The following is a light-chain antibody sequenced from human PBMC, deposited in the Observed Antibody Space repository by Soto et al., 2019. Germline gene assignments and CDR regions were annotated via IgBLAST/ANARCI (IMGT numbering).Light chain of an antibody. CDR3: QQSFGAPRT. Sequence: DIQMTQSPSSLSASLGDRVTVTCRASQSISTYLNWFQQRPGKAPKLLIYGAYTLQDGVPSRFSCSGSETEFTLTISSLQPEDFATYYCQQSFGAPRTFGQGTRVDIK. J-gene: IGKJ1*01. CDR1: QSISTY. CDR2: GAY. V-gene: IGKV1-39*01.